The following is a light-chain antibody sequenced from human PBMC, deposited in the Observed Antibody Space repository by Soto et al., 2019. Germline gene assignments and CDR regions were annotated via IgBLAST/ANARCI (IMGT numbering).Light chain of an antibody. J-gene: IGKJ5*01. CDR3: QQYGSSPST. Sequence: VLTQSPATLSLSPGERATLSCRASQSVSSSYLAWYQQEPGQAPRLLIYGASSRATGIPDRFSGSGSGTDFTLTISRLEPEDFAVYYCQQYGSSPSTFGQGTRLEIK. V-gene: IGKV3-20*01. CDR2: GAS. CDR1: QSVSSSY.